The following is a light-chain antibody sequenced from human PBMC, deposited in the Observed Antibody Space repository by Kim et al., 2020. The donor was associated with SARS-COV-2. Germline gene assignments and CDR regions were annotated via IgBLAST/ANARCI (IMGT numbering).Light chain of an antibody. V-gene: IGLV2-11*01. CDR1: SSDVGGYNY. CDR3: CSYAGSNKV. J-gene: IGLJ1*01. CDR2: DVS. Sequence: PGQSVTISCTGTSSDVGGYNYVSWYQQHPGKAPKLMIYDVSKRPSGVPDRFSGSKSGNTASLTISGLQAEDEADYYCCSYAGSNKVFGTGTKVTVL.